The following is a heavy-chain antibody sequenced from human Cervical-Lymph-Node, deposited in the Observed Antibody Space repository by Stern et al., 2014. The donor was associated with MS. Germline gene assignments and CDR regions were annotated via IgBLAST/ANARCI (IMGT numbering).Heavy chain of an antibody. D-gene: IGHD2-15*01. CDR2: IRSSSSTL. J-gene: IGHJ2*01. Sequence: VQLVESGGGLVQPGGSLRLSCAASGFTFSSYSINWVRQAPGQGLEWGSYIRSSSSTLYYAASVKGRFTISRDNAKNSLYLQMNSLRDEDTAVYYCARVGGCSGGSCSWWYFDLWGRGTLVTVSS. CDR1: GFTFSSYS. V-gene: IGHV3-48*02. CDR3: ARVGGCSGGSCSWWYFDL.